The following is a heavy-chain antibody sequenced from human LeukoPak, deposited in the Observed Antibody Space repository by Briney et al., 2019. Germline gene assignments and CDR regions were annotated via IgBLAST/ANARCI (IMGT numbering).Heavy chain of an antibody. CDR2: INPNSGGT. CDR1: GYTFTGYY. D-gene: IGHD6-13*01. J-gene: IGHJ3*02. V-gene: IGHV1-2*02. CDR3: ARLRGGVAAAGRAFDI. Sequence: ASVEVSCKASGYTFTGYYMHWVRQAPGQGLEWMGWINPNSGGTNYAQKFQGRVTMTRDTSISTAYMELSRLRSDDTAVYYCARLRGGVAAAGRAFDIWGQGTMVTVSS.